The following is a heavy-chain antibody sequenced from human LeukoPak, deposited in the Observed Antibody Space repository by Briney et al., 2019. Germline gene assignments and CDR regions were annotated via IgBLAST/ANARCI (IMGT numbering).Heavy chain of an antibody. J-gene: IGHJ4*02. CDR1: GFTFSDYY. V-gene: IGHV3-11*03. Sequence: TGGSLRLSCAASGFTFSDYYMSWIRQAPGKGLEWVSYISSSSSYTNYAHSVKGRFTISRDNAKNSLYLQMNSLRAEDTAVYYCDYSSGWSWYFDYWGQGTLVTVSS. CDR2: ISSSSSYT. CDR3: DYSSGWSWYFDY. D-gene: IGHD6-19*01.